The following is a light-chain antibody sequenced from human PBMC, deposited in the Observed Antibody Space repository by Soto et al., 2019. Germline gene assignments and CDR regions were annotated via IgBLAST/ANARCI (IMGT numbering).Light chain of an antibody. J-gene: IGKJ4*01. CDR3: QQYGSSPTT. CDR1: QSVSSSY. Sequence: EIVLTQSPGTLSLSPGERATLSCRASQSVSSSYLAWYQQKPGQARRLLIYDASSRATGISDRFSSSGSGTDLTLTISRLEPEDFAVYYCQQYGSSPTTFGGGTKVEIK. V-gene: IGKV3-20*01. CDR2: DAS.